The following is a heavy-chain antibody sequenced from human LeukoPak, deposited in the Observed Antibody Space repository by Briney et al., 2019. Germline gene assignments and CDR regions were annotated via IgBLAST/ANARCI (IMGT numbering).Heavy chain of an antibody. V-gene: IGHV1-18*01. Sequence: ASVKVSCKASGYTFTTYGITWVRQAPGQGLEWMGWISGYNGNTNYAQKLQGRVTMTTDTSTSTAYMELRSLRSDDTAVYYCARDRDSYSSSNWFDSWGQGTLVTVSS. D-gene: IGHD6-13*01. J-gene: IGHJ5*01. CDR1: GYTFTTYG. CDR3: ARDRDSYSSSNWFDS. CDR2: ISGYNGNT.